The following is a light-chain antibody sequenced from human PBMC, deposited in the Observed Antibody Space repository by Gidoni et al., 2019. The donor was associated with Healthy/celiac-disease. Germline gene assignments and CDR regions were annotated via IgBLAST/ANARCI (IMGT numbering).Light chain of an antibody. CDR1: QCVSSN. CDR3: QQYNNWTPYT. Sequence: EIVMTQSPATLSVSPGERATLSCRASQCVSSNLAWYQQKHGQAPRLLIYGASTRATGIQSRCSGSGSGTEFTLTISSRQSEDFSVYYCQQYNNWTPYTFGQGTKLEIK. J-gene: IGKJ2*01. V-gene: IGKV3-15*01. CDR2: GAS.